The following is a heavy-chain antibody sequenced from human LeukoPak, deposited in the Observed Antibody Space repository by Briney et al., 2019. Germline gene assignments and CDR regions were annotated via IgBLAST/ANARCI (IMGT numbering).Heavy chain of an antibody. CDR1: GGFISSYY. D-gene: IGHD1-26*01. V-gene: IGHV4-59*01. CDR3: VRRQWELQYFDL. J-gene: IGHJ2*01. Sequence: PSETLSLTCTVSGGFISSYYWSWIRQPPGKGLEWIGYIYCSRTTEYNPSLKSRVTISADTSKNQFSLKLNSVTAADTAVYYCVRRQWELQYFDLWGRGTLVAVSS. CDR2: IYCSRTT.